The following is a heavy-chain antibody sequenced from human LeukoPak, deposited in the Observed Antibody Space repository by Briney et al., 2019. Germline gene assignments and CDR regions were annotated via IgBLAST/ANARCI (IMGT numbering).Heavy chain of an antibody. D-gene: IGHD6-13*01. CDR2: INPNSGGT. V-gene: IGHV1-2*06. CDR1: GYTFTGYY. J-gene: IGHJ4*02. Sequence: ASVKVSCKASGYTFTGYYMHWVRQAPGQGLEWMGRINPNSGGTNYAQKFQGRVTMTRDTSISTAYMELRSLRSDDTAVYYCARDLSIAAAGTMFDYWGQGTLVTVSS. CDR3: ARDLSIAAAGTMFDY.